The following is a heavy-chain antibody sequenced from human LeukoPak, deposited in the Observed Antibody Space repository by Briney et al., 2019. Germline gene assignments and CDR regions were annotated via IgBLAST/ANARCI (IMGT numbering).Heavy chain of an antibody. Sequence: GASVKVSCKASGYTFTSYGISWVRQAPGQGLEWMGWISAYNGNTNYAQKLQGRVTMTTDTSTSTAYMGLRSLRSDDTAVYYCARNDQGLGVVINAYYYYGMDVWGQGTTVTVSS. J-gene: IGHJ6*02. CDR2: ISAYNGNT. V-gene: IGHV1-18*01. CDR1: GYTFTSYG. D-gene: IGHD3-3*01. CDR3: ARNDQGLGVVINAYYYYGMDV.